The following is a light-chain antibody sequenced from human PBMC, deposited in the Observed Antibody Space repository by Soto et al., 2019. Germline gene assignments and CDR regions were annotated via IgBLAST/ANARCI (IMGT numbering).Light chain of an antibody. J-gene: IGKJ2*01. CDR2: AAS. V-gene: IGKV1-39*01. CDR1: QSISTY. Sequence: DIQMTQSPSSLSASLGDRVTITCRASQSISTYLNWYQQKPGKAPKVLIHAASSLQSGVPSRFSGSGSGTDFTLTISSLQPEDFATYYCQQSYTSPPFGQGTKLEIK. CDR3: QQSYTSPP.